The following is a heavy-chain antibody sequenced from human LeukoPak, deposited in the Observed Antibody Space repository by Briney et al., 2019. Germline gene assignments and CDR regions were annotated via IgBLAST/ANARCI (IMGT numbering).Heavy chain of an antibody. CDR1: GFTFSSYA. D-gene: IGHD3-22*01. Sequence: GGSLRLSRAASGFTFSSYAMSWVRQAPGKGLEWVSAISGSGGSTYYADSVKGRFTISRDNSKNTLYLQMNSLRAEDTAVYYCAKLVRGYYYDSSGYYWGQGTLVTVSS. J-gene: IGHJ4*02. CDR2: ISGSGGST. V-gene: IGHV3-23*01. CDR3: AKLVRGYYYDSSGYY.